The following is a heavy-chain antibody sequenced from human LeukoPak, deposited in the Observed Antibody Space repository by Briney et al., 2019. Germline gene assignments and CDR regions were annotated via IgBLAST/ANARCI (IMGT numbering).Heavy chain of an antibody. CDR3: ARGPSSSWTNDAFDI. D-gene: IGHD6-13*01. J-gene: IGHJ3*02. CDR1: GYTFTGYY. CDR2: INPNSGGT. V-gene: IGHV1-2*02. Sequence: ASVSVSCTASGYTFTGYYMHWVRQAPGQGLEWMGWINPNSGGTNYAQKFQGRVTMTRDTSISTAYMELSRLRSDDTAVYYCARGPSSSWTNDAFDIWGQGTMVTVSS.